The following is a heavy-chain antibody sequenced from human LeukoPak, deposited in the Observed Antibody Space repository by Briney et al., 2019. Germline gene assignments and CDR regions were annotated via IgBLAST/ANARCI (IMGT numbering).Heavy chain of an antibody. Sequence: PSETLSLTCTVSGGSISSYYWNWIRQPPGKGLEWIGYIYYSGSTNYNPSLKSRVTISVDTSKNQFSLKLSSVTAADTAVYYCARQYSGSYYQYYFDYWGQGTLVTVSS. CDR2: IYYSGST. D-gene: IGHD1-26*01. J-gene: IGHJ4*02. V-gene: IGHV4-59*08. CDR1: GGSISSYY. CDR3: ARQYSGSYYQYYFDY.